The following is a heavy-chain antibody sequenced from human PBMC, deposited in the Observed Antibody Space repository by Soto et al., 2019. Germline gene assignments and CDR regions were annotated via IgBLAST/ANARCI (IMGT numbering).Heavy chain of an antibody. D-gene: IGHD2-2*01. V-gene: IGHV3-74*01. CDR3: ARELAPATTPPSSLMDV. CDR2: INSDGSST. CDR1: GFTISSHW. Sequence: GGSLRLSCAASGFTISSHWMHWVRRAPGKGLVWVSRINSDGSSTNYADSVKGRFTISRDNAENTLYLQMNSLRAGDTAVYYCARELAPATTPPSSLMDVWGQGTTVTVSS. J-gene: IGHJ6*02.